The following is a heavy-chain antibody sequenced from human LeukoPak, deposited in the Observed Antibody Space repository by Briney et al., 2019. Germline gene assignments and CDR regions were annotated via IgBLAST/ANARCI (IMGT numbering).Heavy chain of an antibody. Sequence: ASVTVSCKAFAYTFTGYYLHWVRQPPGQGLGWMGGTNLNSGGTNYAQKFQGRLTMARDMFTTTDYMELTSLTSDYTAVYYCARVRRNCGGDCYRYYFDYWGQGTLVTASS. D-gene: IGHD2-21*02. CDR1: AYTFTGYY. CDR2: TNLNSGGT. V-gene: IGHV1-2*02. J-gene: IGHJ4*02. CDR3: ARVRRNCGGDCYRYYFDY.